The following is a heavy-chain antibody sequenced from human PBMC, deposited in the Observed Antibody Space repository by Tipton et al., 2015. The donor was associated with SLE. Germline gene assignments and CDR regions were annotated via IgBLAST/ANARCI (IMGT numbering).Heavy chain of an antibody. D-gene: IGHD3-3*01. Sequence: GLVKPSETLSLTCSVSGGSISRKYWSWIRQPPGKGLEWMGYVFDIWTTNYNPSLQSRVTISVDTSKNQFPLKLSSVTAADAAVYYCAGDFWSGYGSFDSWGQGTLVTVS. CDR1: GGSISRKY. V-gene: IGHV4-59*01. CDR3: AGDFWSGYGSFDS. CDR2: VFDIWTT. J-gene: IGHJ4*02.